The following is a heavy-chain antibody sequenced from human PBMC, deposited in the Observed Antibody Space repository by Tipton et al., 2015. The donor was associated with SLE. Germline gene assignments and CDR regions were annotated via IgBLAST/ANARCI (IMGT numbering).Heavy chain of an antibody. CDR3: ARVELEMATGFDY. J-gene: IGHJ4*02. CDR1: GFTFSSYW. Sequence: SLRLSCAASGFTFSSYWMHWVRQAPGKGLVWVSVINSDGSSTSYADSVKGRFTISSDNAKNTLYLQMNSLRAEDTAVYYCARVELEMATGFDYWGQGTLVTVSS. D-gene: IGHD5-24*01. CDR2: INSDGSST. V-gene: IGHV3-74*01.